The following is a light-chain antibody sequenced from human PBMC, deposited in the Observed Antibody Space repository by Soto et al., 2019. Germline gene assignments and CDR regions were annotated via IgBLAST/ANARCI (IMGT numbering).Light chain of an antibody. Sequence: EIVLTQSPGTLSLSPGERATLSCRASQSVSSSYLAWYHQKPGQAPRLLIYGASSRATGIPDRFSGSGSGTDFTLTISRLEPKDFAVYYCQQYGSSIFTFGPETKVHIK. CDR2: GAS. V-gene: IGKV3-20*01. CDR3: QQYGSSIFT. CDR1: QSVSSSY. J-gene: IGKJ3*01.